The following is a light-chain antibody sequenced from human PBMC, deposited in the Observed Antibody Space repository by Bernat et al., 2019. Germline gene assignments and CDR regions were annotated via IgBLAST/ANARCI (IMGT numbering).Light chain of an antibody. CDR2: GTS. CDR1: QSVSSSY. J-gene: IGKJ2*01. V-gene: IGKV3-20*01. Sequence: EIVLTQSPGTLSLSPGETATLSCRASQSVSSSYLAWYQQKPGQAPRLLMYGTSSRATGIPDRFSGSVSGTDFTLTISRLEPEDFAVYYCQVYDNSPPAYTFGQGTKLAIQ. CDR3: QVYDNSPPAYT.